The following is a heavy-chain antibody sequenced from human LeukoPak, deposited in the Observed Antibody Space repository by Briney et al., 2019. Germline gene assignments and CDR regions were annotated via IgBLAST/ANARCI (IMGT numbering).Heavy chain of an antibody. D-gene: IGHD4-17*01. J-gene: IGHJ2*01. V-gene: IGHV3-74*01. Sequence: GGSLRLSCAASGFTFSGDWMHWVRQVPGKGLVWVSRITGDGSSTTYADSVKGRFTISRDNAKNTVFLQMISLRAEDTAVYYCARDTGWYFDLWGRGTLVTVSS. CDR3: ARDTGWYFDL. CDR2: ITGDGSST. CDR1: GFTFSGDW.